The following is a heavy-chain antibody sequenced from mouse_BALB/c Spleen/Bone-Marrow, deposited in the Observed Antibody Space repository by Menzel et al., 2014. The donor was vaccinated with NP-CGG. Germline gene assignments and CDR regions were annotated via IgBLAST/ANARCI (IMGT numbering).Heavy chain of an antibody. CDR3: ARHIITTRYYAMDY. CDR2: ISSGGSYT. CDR1: GFTFSSYA. Sequence: EVKLMESGGGLVKPGGSLKLSCAASGFTFSSYAMSWVRQTPEKRLEWVATISSGGSYTYYPDSVKGRFTISRDNAKNTLYLQMSSLRSEDTAMYYCARHIITTRYYAMDYWGQGTSVTVSS. J-gene: IGHJ4*01. V-gene: IGHV5-9-3*01. D-gene: IGHD1-1*01.